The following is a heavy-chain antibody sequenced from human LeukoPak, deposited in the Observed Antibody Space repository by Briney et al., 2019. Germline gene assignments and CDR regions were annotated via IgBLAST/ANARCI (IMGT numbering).Heavy chain of an antibody. J-gene: IGHJ5*02. D-gene: IGHD6-19*01. V-gene: IGHV3-21*01. CDR2: ISSSSSYI. Sequence: GGSLRLSCAASGFTFSSYSMNWVRQAPGKGLEWVSSISSSSSYIYYADSVKGRFTISRDNAKNSLYLQMNNLRAEDTAMYYLARGIRAMAGMDNWFDPWGQGTLVTVSS. CDR3: ARGIRAMAGMDNWFDP. CDR1: GFTFSSYS.